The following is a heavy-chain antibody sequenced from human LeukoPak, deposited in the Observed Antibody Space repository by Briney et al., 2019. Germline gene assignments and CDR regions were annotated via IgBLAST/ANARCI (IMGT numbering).Heavy chain of an antibody. CDR1: GFTFSSYG. Sequence: PGGSLRLSCAASGFTFSSYGMHWVRQAPGKGLEWVAVIWYDGSNKYYADSVKGRFTISRDNSKNTLYLQMNSLRAEDTAVYYCARDSWQLVLYYFDYWGQGTLVTVSS. D-gene: IGHD6-13*01. CDR3: ARDSWQLVLYYFDY. CDR2: IWYDGSNK. V-gene: IGHV3-33*01. J-gene: IGHJ4*02.